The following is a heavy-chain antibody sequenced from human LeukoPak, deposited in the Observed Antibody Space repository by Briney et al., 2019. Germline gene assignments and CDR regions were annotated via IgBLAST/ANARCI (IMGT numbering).Heavy chain of an antibody. CDR2: MSYDGSNK. J-gene: IGHJ4*02. CDR3: ARDHPEFDY. CDR1: GFTFRNYV. V-gene: IGHV3-30-3*01. Sequence: GGSLRLSCAASGFTFRNYVMHWVRQAPGKGLEWVAAMSYDGSNKYYADSVKGRFTISRDNSNNTLYLQMNSLRAEDTAVYYCARDHPEFDYWGKGTLVTVSS.